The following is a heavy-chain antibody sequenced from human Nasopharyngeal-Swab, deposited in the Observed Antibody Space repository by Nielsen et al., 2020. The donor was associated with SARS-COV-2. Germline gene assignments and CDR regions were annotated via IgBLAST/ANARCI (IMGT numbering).Heavy chain of an antibody. CDR3: ARDGLDYDFWSAYFMDV. D-gene: IGHD3-3*01. V-gene: IGHV3-21*01. CDR1: GFTFDDYA. CDR2: ISSSSSYI. Sequence: GESLKISCAASGFTFDDYAMHWVRQATGKGLEWVSSISSSSSYIYYADSVKGRFTISRDNAKNSLYLQMNSLRADDTAVYYCARDGLDYDFWSAYFMDVWGQGTTVTVSS. J-gene: IGHJ6*02.